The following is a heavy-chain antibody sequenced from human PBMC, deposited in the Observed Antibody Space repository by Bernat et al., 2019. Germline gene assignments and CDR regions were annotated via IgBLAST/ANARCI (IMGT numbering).Heavy chain of an antibody. CDR1: GFTFSNYA. D-gene: IGHD1-26*01. CDR3: AKHAWEGLGYYFDY. V-gene: IGHV3-23*01. CDR2: ISGSGGST. Sequence: EVQLLESGGGLVQPGGSLRLSCAASGFTFSNYAISWVRQPPGKGLEGVSGISGSGGSTYYADSGKGRFTIARDNSKNTLYVQMNSLRAEDTDVYYCAKHAWEGLGYYFDYWGQGTLVTVSA. J-gene: IGHJ4*02.